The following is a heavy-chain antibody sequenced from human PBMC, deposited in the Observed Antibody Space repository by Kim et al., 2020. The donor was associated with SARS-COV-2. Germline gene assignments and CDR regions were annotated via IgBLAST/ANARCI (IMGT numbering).Heavy chain of an antibody. CDR2: INSDGSST. CDR3: ARDRYSSSWYMGVDGMDV. CDR1: GFTFSSYW. V-gene: IGHV3-74*01. Sequence: GGSLRLSCAASGFTFSSYWMHWVRQAPGNGLVWVSRINSDGSSTSYADSVKGRFTISRDNAKNTLYLQMNSLRAEDTAVYYCARDRYSSSWYMGVDGMDVWGQGTTVTVSS. D-gene: IGHD6-13*01. J-gene: IGHJ6*02.